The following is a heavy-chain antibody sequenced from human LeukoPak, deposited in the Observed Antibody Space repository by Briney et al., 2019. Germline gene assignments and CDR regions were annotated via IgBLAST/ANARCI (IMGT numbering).Heavy chain of an antibody. CDR2: ISSSSSYI. V-gene: IGHV3-21*01. CDR3: ARDRLPPSSGYYYYYGMDV. CDR1: GFTFSSYN. Sequence: GGSLRLSCAASGFTFSSYNMNWVRQAPGKGLEWVSSISSSSSYIYYADSVKGRFTISRDNAKNSLYLQMNSLRAKDTAVYYCARDRLPPSSGYYYYYGMDVWGQGTTVTVSS. D-gene: IGHD3-22*01. J-gene: IGHJ6*02.